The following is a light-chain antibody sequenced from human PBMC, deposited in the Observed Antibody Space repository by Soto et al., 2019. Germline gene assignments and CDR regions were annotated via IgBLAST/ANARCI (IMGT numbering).Light chain of an antibody. V-gene: IGKV1-5*03. CDR1: QSISTW. CDR3: QQYNNYPWT. J-gene: IGKJ2*02. Sequence: DIQMTQSPSTLSASVGDRVTITCPASQSISTWLAWYQQKPGKAPKLLIYKASSLESGVPSRFSGSGSGTEFTLTISSLQPDDFATYYCQQYNNYPWTFGQGTKLEIK. CDR2: KAS.